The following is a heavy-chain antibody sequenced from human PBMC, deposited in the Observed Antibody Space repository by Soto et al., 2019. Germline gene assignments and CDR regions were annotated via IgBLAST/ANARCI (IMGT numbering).Heavy chain of an antibody. CDR3: ARVESSGWYPLDY. CDR2: IYYSGST. J-gene: IGHJ4*02. D-gene: IGHD6-19*01. CDR1: GGSISSYY. Sequence: PSETLSLTCTVSGGSISSYYWSWIRQPPGKGLEWIGYIYYSGSTNYNPSLKSRVTISVDTSKNQFSLKLSSVTAADTAVYYCARVESSGWYPLDYWGQGTLVTVSS. V-gene: IGHV4-59*01.